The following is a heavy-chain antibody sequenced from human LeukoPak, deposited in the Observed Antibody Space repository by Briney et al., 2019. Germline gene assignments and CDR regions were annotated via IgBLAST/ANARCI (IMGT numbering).Heavy chain of an antibody. Sequence: GGSLRLPCAASGFTFSSHAMSWVRQAPGKGLEWVSTISGSGGTTYYADSVKGRFTISRDNSKNTLYLQMNSLRAEDTAVYYCAKGALYDFWSGFYYFDYWGQGTLVTVSS. D-gene: IGHD3-3*01. CDR2: ISGSGGTT. V-gene: IGHV3-23*01. J-gene: IGHJ4*02. CDR3: AKGALYDFWSGFYYFDY. CDR1: GFTFSSHA.